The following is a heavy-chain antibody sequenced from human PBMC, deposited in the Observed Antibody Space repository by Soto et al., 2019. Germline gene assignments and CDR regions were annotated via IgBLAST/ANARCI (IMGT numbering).Heavy chain of an antibody. CDR3: ARDELFSGWLRFVY. D-gene: IGHD6-19*01. Sequence: QVQLVESGGGVVQPGRSLRLSCAASGFTFSSYGMHWVRQATGKGLEWVAVIWYDGSNKYYADSVKGRFTISRDNSKNTLYLQMNSLRADDTAVYYCARDELFSGWLRFVYGGQGTLVTVSS. J-gene: IGHJ4*02. CDR2: IWYDGSNK. CDR1: GFTFSSYG. V-gene: IGHV3-33*01.